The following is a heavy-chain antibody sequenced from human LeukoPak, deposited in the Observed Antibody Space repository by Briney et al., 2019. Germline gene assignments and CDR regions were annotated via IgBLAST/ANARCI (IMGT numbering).Heavy chain of an antibody. J-gene: IGHJ4*02. CDR2: INPSGGST. CDR1: GYTFTSYY. D-gene: IGHD1-26*01. CDR3: ARGIGGSYYVGYYFDY. Sequence: ASVKVSCKASGYTFTSYYMHWVRQAPGQGLEWMGIINPSGGSTSYAQKFQGRVTMTRDTSTSTVYMELSSLKSEDTAVYYWARGIGGSYYVGYYFDYWGQGTLVTVSS. V-gene: IGHV1-46*01.